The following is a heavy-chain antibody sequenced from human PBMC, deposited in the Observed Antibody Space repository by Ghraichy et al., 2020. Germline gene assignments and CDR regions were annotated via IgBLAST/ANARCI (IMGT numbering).Heavy chain of an antibody. V-gene: IGHV2-70*04. J-gene: IGHJ3*02. Sequence: SGPTLVKPTQTLTLTCTFSGFSLSTRGMRVNWIRQPPGKALEWLARIDWDDDIFYSASVKTRLTISKDTAKNQVVLTMTNMDPVDTATYYCARSDSGSYLAFDIWGQGTMVTVSS. CDR2: IDWDDDI. D-gene: IGHD1-26*01. CDR3: ARSDSGSYLAFDI. CDR1: GFSLSTRGMR.